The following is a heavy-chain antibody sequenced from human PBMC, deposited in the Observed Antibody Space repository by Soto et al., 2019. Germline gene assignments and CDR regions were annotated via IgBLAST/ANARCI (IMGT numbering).Heavy chain of an antibody. CDR2: ITSSGGNA. CDR3: ATDMYTNSVKYFDR. Sequence: EKGLEWISTITSSGGNAYYAASVKGRVTISRDNAHNSLYLQMSGLRAEDTALYYCATDMYTNSVKYFDRWGQGTLVTV. J-gene: IGHJ5*02. D-gene: IGHD2-2*02. V-gene: IGHV3-20*03.